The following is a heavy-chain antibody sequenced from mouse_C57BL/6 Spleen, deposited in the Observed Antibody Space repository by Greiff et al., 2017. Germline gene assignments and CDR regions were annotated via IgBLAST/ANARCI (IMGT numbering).Heavy chain of an antibody. CDR3: ARKGIEGFAY. V-gene: IGHV1-80*01. J-gene: IGHJ3*01. Sequence: QVLVKQSGAGLVKPGASVKLSCKASGFAFSSYWMTWVQQRPGTGLEWFGPIFPGDGYTNYNGKFKGKATLAADKSSSAAYMRLSSLTSEDSAVYFCARKGIEGFAYWGQGTLVTVSA. CDR2: IFPGDGYT. CDR1: GFAFSSYW.